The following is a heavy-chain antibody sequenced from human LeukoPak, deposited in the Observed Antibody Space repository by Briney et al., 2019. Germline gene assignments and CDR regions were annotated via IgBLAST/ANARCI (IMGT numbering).Heavy chain of an antibody. CDR1: GDSIINCY. J-gene: IGHJ3*02. D-gene: IGHD6-25*01. CDR2: IYSSGVT. CDR3: ARGPGSATAEAFDI. V-gene: IGHV4-4*07. Sequence: SETLSLTCTISGDSIINCYWTWIRQPAGKGLEWIGRIYSSGVTNYNPSLKSRVTLSVDTSKNHLSLEMNSVTAADTAVYYCARGPGSATAEAFDIWGQGTMVTVSS.